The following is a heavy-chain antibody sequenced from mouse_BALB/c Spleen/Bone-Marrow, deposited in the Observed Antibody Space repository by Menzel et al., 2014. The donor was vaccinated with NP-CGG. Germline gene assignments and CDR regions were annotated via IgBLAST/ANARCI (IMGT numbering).Heavy chain of an antibody. J-gene: IGHJ2*01. CDR2: ISSDGGNT. D-gene: IGHD3-1*01. V-gene: IGHV5-12-1*01. CDR3: ARHGSGYD. Sequence: EVQVVESGGGLVKPGGSLKLSCAASGFAFSSYDMSWVRQTPEKRLEWVAYISSDGGNTYYPDTVKGRFTISRDNAKNTLYLQMSSLKSEDTAMYYCARHGSGYDWGQGTTLTVSS. CDR1: GFAFSSYD.